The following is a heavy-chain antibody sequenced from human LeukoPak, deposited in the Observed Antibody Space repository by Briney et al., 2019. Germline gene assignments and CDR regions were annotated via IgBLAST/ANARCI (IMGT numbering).Heavy chain of an antibody. J-gene: IGHJ3*02. CDR2: MNPNSGNT. Sequence: GASVKVSCKASGYTFTSYDINWVQQATGQGLEWMGWMNPNSGNTGYAQKFQGRVTMTRNTSISTAYMELSSLRSEDTAVYYCARVGYYDSSGYSSDAFDIWGQGTMVTVSS. CDR3: ARVGYYDSSGYSSDAFDI. CDR1: GYTFTSYD. D-gene: IGHD3-22*01. V-gene: IGHV1-8*01.